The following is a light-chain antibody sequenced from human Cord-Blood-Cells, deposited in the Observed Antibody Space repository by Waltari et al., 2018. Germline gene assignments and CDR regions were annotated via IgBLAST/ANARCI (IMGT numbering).Light chain of an antibody. J-gene: IGKJ4*01. CDR2: GAS. CDR3: QQYDNLPLT. Sequence: DTQITKSPSSLFAPLAGRVTTTLLASQDISNYLNWYQQKPGKAPKLLIYGASNLETGVPSRFSGSGSGTDFTFTISSLQPEDIATYYCQQYDNLPLTFGGGTKVEIK. CDR1: QDISNY. V-gene: IGKV1-33*01.